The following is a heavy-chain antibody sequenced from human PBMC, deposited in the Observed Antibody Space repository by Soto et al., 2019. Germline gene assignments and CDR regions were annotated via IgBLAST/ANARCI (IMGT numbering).Heavy chain of an antibody. J-gene: IGHJ4*02. D-gene: IGHD6-19*01. Sequence: GGSLRLSCAASGFTFSSYDMHWVRQATGKGLEWVSAIGTAGDTYYPGSVKGRFTISRENAKNSLYLQMNSLRAEDTAVYYCARAQGGWDPMDYFDYWGQGTLVTVSS. V-gene: IGHV3-13*01. CDR1: GFTFSSYD. CDR3: ARAQGGWDPMDYFDY. CDR2: IGTAGDT.